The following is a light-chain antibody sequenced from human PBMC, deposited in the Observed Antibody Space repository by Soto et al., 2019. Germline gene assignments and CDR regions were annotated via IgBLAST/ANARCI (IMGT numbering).Light chain of an antibody. J-gene: IGLJ1*01. V-gene: IGLV2-14*01. CDR2: EVS. Sequence: QSALTQPASVSGSPGQSITISCTGTSSDVGGYNYVSWYQQHPGKAPKLMIYEVSNRPSGVSNRFSGSKSGNTASLTISGLQAEYEDDYYCSAYTSSSTPAVFGTGTKVTVL. CDR3: SAYTSSSTPAV. CDR1: SSDVGGYNY.